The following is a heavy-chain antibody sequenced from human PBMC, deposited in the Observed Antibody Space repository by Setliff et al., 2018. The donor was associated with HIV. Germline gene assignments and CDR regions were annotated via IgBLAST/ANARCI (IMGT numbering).Heavy chain of an antibody. D-gene: IGHD3-3*01. V-gene: IGHV4-59*11. J-gene: IGHJ6*02. Sequence: SETLSLTCTVSGGSIGTHYWTWIRQPPGRGLEWIGYVDYTGLTVYNPSLKSRVAISMATSESQFSLRLSSVTAADTAVYYCARRLQFLEFLHGVGGLDVWGQGTTVTVSS. CDR3: ARRLQFLEFLHGVGGLDV. CDR1: GGSIGTHY. CDR2: VDYTGLT.